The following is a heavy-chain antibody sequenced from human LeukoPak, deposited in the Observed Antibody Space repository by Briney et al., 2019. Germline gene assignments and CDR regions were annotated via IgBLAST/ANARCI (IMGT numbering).Heavy chain of an antibody. J-gene: IGHJ1*01. V-gene: IGHV3-23*01. CDR1: GFTFSSYA. Sequence: GGSLRLSCAASGFTFSSYAMSWVRQAPGKGLEWVSAISGSGGSTYYADSVKGRFTISRDNSRNTVSLQMNTLRAEDTAVYYCARGNSYDSSGYPEYFQNWGQGTLVTVSS. D-gene: IGHD3-22*01. CDR3: ARGNSYDSSGYPEYFQN. CDR2: ISGSGGST.